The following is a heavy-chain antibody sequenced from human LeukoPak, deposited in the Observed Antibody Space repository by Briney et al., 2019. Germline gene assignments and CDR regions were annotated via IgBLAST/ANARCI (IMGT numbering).Heavy chain of an antibody. CDR2: ISSSSSTI. J-gene: IGHJ4*02. D-gene: IGHD5-12*01. CDR1: GFTFSSYS. CDR3: ARESRSDYEFDY. Sequence: PGGSLRLSCAASGFTFSSYSMKWVRQAPGKGLEWVSYISSSSSTIYYADSVRGRFTISRDNAKNSLYLQMNSLRDEDTVVYYCARESRSDYEFDYWGQGTLVTLSS. V-gene: IGHV3-48*02.